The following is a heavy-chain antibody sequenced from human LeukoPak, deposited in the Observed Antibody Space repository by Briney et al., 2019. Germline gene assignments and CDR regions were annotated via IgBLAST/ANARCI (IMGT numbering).Heavy chain of an antibody. J-gene: IGHJ4*02. CDR3: AREGRITGTTPFDY. D-gene: IGHD1-20*01. V-gene: IGHV1-69*13. CDR2: IIPIFGTA. Sequence: SVKVSCKASGGTFSSYAISWVRQAPGQGLEWMGGIIPIFGTANYAQKFQSRVTITADESTSTAYMELSSLRSEDTAVYYCAREGRITGTTPFDYWGQGTLVTVSS. CDR1: GGTFSSYA.